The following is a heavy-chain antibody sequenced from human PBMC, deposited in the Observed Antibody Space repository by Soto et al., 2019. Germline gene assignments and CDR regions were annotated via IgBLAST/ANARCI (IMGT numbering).Heavy chain of an antibody. CDR1: GGSISSTNW. Sequence: PSETLSLTCAVSGGSISSTNWWSWVRQPPGKGLEWIGGIYHSGSTNYNPSLGSRVTISVDKSTNKFSLKLSSVTAADTAVYYCARRGGDSILGSFDSWGQGTLVTVSS. V-gene: IGHV4-4*02. D-gene: IGHD2-21*01. CDR3: ARRGGDSILGSFDS. CDR2: IYHSGST. J-gene: IGHJ4*02.